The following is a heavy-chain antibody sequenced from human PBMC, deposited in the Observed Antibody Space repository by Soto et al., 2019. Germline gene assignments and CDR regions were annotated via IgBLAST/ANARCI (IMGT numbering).Heavy chain of an antibody. J-gene: IGHJ4*02. Sequence: EVQLLESGGGLVQPGGSLRLSCAASGFTFSSYAMTWVRQAPGKGLEWVSAISGSGGSTYYADSVKGRFTISRDNSKNTLYLQMNSLRAEDTAVYYCAKDFLPHSLGGETGYWGQGTLVTVSS. V-gene: IGHV3-23*01. CDR1: GFTFSSYA. CDR3: AKDFLPHSLGGETGY. D-gene: IGHD4-17*01. CDR2: ISGSGGST.